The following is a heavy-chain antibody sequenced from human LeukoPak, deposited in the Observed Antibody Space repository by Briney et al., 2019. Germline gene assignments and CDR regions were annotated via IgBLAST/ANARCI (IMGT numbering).Heavy chain of an antibody. CDR2: ISSSSSYI. D-gene: IGHD3-16*02. J-gene: IGHJ4*02. V-gene: IGHV3-21*01. Sequence: GGSLRLSCAASGFTFSSYWMNWVRQAPGKGLEWVSSISSSSSYIYYADSVKGRFTISRDNAKNSLYLQMNSLRAEDTAVYYCARGGHYDSVWGRYRQKDGFDYWGQGTLVTVSS. CDR3: ARGGHYDSVWGRYRQKDGFDY. CDR1: GFTFSSYW.